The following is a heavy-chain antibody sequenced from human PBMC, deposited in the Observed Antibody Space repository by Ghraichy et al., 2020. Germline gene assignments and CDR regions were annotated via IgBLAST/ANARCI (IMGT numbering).Heavy chain of an antibody. Sequence: GGSLRLSCAASGFTFSSYAMGWVRQAPGKGLQWVSAISGSGVETYYADSVKGRFTISRDNSKNTMYLQMNSLRAEDTAVYCCAKDLVMVTTVGIWDYWGQGTLVTVSS. CDR2: ISGSGVET. D-gene: IGHD4-23*01. V-gene: IGHV3-23*01. CDR3: AKDLVMVTTVGIWDY. CDR1: GFTFSSYA. J-gene: IGHJ4*02.